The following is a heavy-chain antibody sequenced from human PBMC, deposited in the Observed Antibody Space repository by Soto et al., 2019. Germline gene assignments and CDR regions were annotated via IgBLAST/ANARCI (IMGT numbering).Heavy chain of an antibody. D-gene: IGHD4-4*01. V-gene: IGHV3-30*03. CDR1: TLTVSRYG. CDR3: ARSTVTTYYFDY. Sequence: QVQLVESGGGVVQPGRSLRLSCAASTLTVSRYGIQWVRQAPGKGLEWVAFISNDGGAQYYADSVEGRFTISRDNSKNTVALQMNSLRVEDTAVYYCARSTVTTYYFDYWGQGTLVTVSS. J-gene: IGHJ4*02. CDR2: ISNDGGAQ.